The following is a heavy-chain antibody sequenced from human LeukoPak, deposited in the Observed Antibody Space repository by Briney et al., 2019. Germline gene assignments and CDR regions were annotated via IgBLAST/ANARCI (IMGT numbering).Heavy chain of an antibody. CDR3: ARGNAMGV. CDR1: GFTFSSYW. CDR2: INQDGSER. J-gene: IGHJ6*02. V-gene: IGHV3-7*01. Sequence: GGSLRLSCAASGFTFSSYWMTWVCQAPGKGLEWVANINQDGSERYYVDSVKGRFTISRDNAKNSLSLQMNSLRAEDTALYYCARGNAMGVWGQGTTVTASS.